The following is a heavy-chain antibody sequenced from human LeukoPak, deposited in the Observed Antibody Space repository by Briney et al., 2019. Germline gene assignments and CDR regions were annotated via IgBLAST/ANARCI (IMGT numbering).Heavy chain of an antibody. J-gene: IGHJ4*02. V-gene: IGHV4-59*01. CDR3: VGTNAGGF. D-gene: IGHD2-8*01. CDR2: FYNFGTT. CDR1: GVSMSMYH. Sequence: SETLSLTCSVSGVSMSMYHWTWLRQPPGTGLEWIVSFYNFGTTNYSPSLKSRVAISVDTPKNQFSLRLTSVTAADTAVYYCVGTNAGGFWGQGILVTVSS.